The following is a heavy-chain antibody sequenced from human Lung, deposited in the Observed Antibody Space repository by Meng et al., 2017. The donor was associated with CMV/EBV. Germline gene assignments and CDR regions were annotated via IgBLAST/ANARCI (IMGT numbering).Heavy chain of an antibody. CDR1: GYTFNDYW. Sequence: QAQLVHSGGEVKKPGTSGKLSCKTSGYTFNDYWIHWVRQAPGQGLEWMGRIKTSTGDTSYAQKFRGRLTVTRDTPISTVYMEVNSLTSDDTAVYYCTREGFDYWGQGALVTVSS. J-gene: IGHJ4*02. V-gene: IGHV1-2*06. CDR3: TREGFDY. CDR2: IKTSTGDT.